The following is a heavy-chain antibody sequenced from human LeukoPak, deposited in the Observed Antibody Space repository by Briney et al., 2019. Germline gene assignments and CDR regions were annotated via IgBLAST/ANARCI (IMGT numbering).Heavy chain of an antibody. Sequence: GESLKISCKGSGYRFTSYWIGWVRQMHGKGLEWMGIIYPGDSDTIYSPSFQGQVTISADKSTSTANEQCSILKASDTTMYYCARSGGNYYSIWGQGTMVTVSS. D-gene: IGHD1-26*01. V-gene: IGHV5-51*01. CDR3: ARSGGNYYSI. J-gene: IGHJ3*02. CDR2: IYPGDSDT. CDR1: GYRFTSYW.